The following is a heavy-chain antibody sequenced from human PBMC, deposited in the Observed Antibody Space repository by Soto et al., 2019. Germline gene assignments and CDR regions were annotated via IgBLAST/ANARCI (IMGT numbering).Heavy chain of an antibody. CDR1: GFTFSSYA. V-gene: IGHV3-23*01. Sequence: GGSLRLSCAASGFTFSSYAMSWVRQAPGKGLERVSAISGSGGSTYYADSVKGRFTISRDNPKNTLYLQMNSLRAEDTAVYYCANTADSSGYYNQAGTMVFAYWGQGTLVTVSS. CDR3: ANTADSSGYYNQAGTMVFAY. CDR2: ISGSGGST. J-gene: IGHJ4*02. D-gene: IGHD3-22*01.